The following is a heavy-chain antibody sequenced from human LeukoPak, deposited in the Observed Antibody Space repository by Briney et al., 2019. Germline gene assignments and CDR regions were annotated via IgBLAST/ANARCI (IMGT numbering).Heavy chain of an antibody. J-gene: IGHJ3*02. V-gene: IGHV4-61*02. D-gene: IGHD3-22*01. CDR2: IYTSGST. CDR3: ASDTYYYDSSGPASFDI. CDR1: GGSISSGSYY. Sequence: KSSQTLSLTCTVSGGSISSGSYYWSWIRQPAGKGLEWIGRIYTSGSTNYNPSLKSRVTISVDTSKDQFSLKLSSVTAADTAVYYCASDTYYYDSSGPASFDIWGQGTMVIVSS.